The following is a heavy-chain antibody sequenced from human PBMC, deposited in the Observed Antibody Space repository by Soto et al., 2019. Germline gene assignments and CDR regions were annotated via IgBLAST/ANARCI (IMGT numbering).Heavy chain of an antibody. CDR1: GYTFTSYY. CDR2: INPSGGST. CDR3: ARDITNIFGGNTWPYYYGMDV. Sequence: GVSVKVSCKASGYTFTSYYMHWVRQAPGQGLEWMGIINPSGGSTSYAQKFQGRVTMTRDTSTSTVYMELSSLRSEDTAVYYCARDITNIFGGNTWPYYYGMDVWGQGTTVTVSS. J-gene: IGHJ6*02. D-gene: IGHD3-3*01. V-gene: IGHV1-46*01.